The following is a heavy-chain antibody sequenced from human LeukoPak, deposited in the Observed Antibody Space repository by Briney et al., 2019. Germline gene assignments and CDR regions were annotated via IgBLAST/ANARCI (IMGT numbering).Heavy chain of an antibody. J-gene: IGHJ4*02. CDR3: ARSEYSSSSGHFDY. D-gene: IGHD6-6*01. V-gene: IGHV4-59*08. Sequence: LETLSLTCTVSGGSISSYYWSWIRQPPGKGLEWIGYIYFSGSTDYNPSLKSRVTISVDTSKNQFSLKLSSVTAADTAVYYCARSEYSSSSGHFDYWGQGTLVTVSS. CDR2: IYFSGST. CDR1: GGSISSYY.